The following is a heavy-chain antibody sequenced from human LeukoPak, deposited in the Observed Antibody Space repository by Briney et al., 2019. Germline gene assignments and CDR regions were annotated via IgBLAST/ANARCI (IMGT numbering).Heavy chain of an antibody. Sequence: SETLSLTCTVSGGSISNYYWSWIRQPPGKGLEWIGYIYYSGSTNYNPSLKSRVTISVDTSKNQFSLKVSSVTAADTAVYYCARTTEGYCRSTSCGFYCSYYMDVWGKGTTVSISS. CDR1: GGSISNYY. CDR2: IYYSGST. V-gene: IGHV4-59*01. CDR3: ARTTEGYCRSTSCGFYCSYYMDV. D-gene: IGHD2-2*01. J-gene: IGHJ6*03.